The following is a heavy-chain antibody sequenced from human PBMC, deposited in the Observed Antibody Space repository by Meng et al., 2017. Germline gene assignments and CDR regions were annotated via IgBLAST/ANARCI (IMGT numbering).Heavy chain of an antibody. CDR1: GFTFRSYA. V-gene: IGHV3-30*04. J-gene: IGHJ5*02. Sequence: VQLVESGGGVVQPGRSLRLPCAASGFTFRSYAMHWARQAPGKGLEWVAVISYDGSNKYYADSVKGRFTISRDNSKNTLYLQMNSLRAEDTAVYYCARVGSSGNRFDPWGQGTLVTVSS. CDR2: ISYDGSNK. CDR3: ARVGSSGNRFDP. D-gene: IGHD6-19*01.